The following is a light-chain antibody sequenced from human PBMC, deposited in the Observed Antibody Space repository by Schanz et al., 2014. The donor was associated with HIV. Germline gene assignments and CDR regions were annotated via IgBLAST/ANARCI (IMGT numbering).Light chain of an antibody. CDR1: QSVTSRY. V-gene: IGKV3-20*01. CDR3: QQYGSSPPMCT. Sequence: EIVLTQSPGTLSLSPGERATLSCRASQSVTSRYLAWYKQKHGQAPRLLIYGASTRATGIPDRFSGSGSETDFTLTITRLEPEDFAVYYCQQYGSSPPMCTFGQGTKLEIK. J-gene: IGKJ2*02. CDR2: GAS.